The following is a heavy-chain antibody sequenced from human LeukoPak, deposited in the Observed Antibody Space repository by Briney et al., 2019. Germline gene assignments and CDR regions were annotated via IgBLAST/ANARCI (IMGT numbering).Heavy chain of an antibody. CDR3: AKSSGIYITGTTGLVDY. V-gene: IGHV3-9*01. CDR2: ISWNSGSI. CDR1: GFTFSNYW. D-gene: IGHD1-20*01. J-gene: IGHJ4*02. Sequence: GGSLRLSCAASGFTFSNYWMHWVRQAPGKGLEWVSGISWNSGSIGYADSVKGRFTISRDNAKNSLYLQMNSLRAEDTALYYCAKSSGIYITGTTGLVDYWGQGTLVTVSS.